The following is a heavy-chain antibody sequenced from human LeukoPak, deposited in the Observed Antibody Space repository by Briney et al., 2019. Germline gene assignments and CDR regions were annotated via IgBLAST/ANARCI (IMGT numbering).Heavy chain of an antibody. CDR1: GYTFTGYY. D-gene: IGHD3-10*01. Sequence: GASVKVSCKASGYTFTGYYIHWVRQAPGQGLEWMGWINPNSGGTKYAQKFQGRVTMTRDTSVSTVYMELSRLRSDDTAVYYCARAPPITRGPFDPWGQGTLVTVSS. CDR2: INPNSGGT. J-gene: IGHJ5*02. CDR3: ARAPPITRGPFDP. V-gene: IGHV1-2*02.